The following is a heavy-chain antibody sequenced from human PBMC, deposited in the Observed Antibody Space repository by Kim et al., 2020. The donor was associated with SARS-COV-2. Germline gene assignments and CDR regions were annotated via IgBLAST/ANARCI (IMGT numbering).Heavy chain of an antibody. D-gene: IGHD4-17*01. CDR3: ATRGEDYGDYVGDY. V-gene: IGHV3-30*03. J-gene: IGHJ4*02. CDR1: GFTFSSYG. CDR2: ISYDGSNK. Sequence: GGSLRLSCAASGFTFSSYGMHWVRQAPGKGLEWVAVISYDGSNKYYADSVKGRFTISRDNSKNTLYLQMNSLRAEDTAVYYCATRGEDYGDYVGDYWGQG.